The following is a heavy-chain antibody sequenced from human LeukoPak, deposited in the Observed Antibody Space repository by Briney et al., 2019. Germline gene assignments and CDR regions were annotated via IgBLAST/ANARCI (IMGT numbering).Heavy chain of an antibody. J-gene: IGHJ4*02. CDR2: ISGSGGST. V-gene: IGHV3-23*01. CDR3: AKDYVTGYYRQSDY. Sequence: GGSLRLSCAASGFIFSDYGMSWARQAPGKGLEWVSAISGSGGSTYYADSVKGRFTISRDNSKNTLYLQMNSLRAEDTAVYYCAKDYVTGYYRQSDYWGQGTLVTVSS. D-gene: IGHD3-9*01. CDR1: GFIFSDYG.